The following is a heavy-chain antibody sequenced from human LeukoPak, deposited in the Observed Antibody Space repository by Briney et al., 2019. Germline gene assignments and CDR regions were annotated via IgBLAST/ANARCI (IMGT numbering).Heavy chain of an antibody. Sequence: SETLSLTCTVSGGSISSYYWSWIRQPAGKGLEWIGRIYTGGSTNYNPSLKSRVTMSVDTSKNQFSLKLSSVTAADTAVYYCARESLGSGWSPYYFDYWGQGTLVTVSS. CDR3: ARESLGSGWSPYYFDY. CDR2: IYTGGST. CDR1: GGSISSYY. D-gene: IGHD6-19*01. V-gene: IGHV4-4*07. J-gene: IGHJ4*02.